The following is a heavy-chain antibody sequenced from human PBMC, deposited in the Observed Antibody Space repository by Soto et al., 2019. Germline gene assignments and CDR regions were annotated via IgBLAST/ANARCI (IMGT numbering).Heavy chain of an antibody. V-gene: IGHV1-69*12. CDR2: IIPIFGTA. CDR3: ARSAGSYYDEYYYGMDV. Sequence: QVQLVQSGAEVKKPGSSVKVSCKASGGTFSSYAISWVRQAPGQGLEWMGGIIPIFGTANYAQKFQGRVTITAXGSXSXDYMELSSLRSEDTAVYYCARSAGSYYDEYYYGMDVWGQGTTVTVSS. J-gene: IGHJ6*02. CDR1: GGTFSSYA. D-gene: IGHD3-10*01.